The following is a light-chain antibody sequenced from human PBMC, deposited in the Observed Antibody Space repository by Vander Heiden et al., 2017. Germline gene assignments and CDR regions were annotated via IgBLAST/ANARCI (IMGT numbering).Light chain of an antibody. CDR3: NSRDSSGNHRGV. V-gene: IGLV3-19*01. CDR2: GKN. CDR1: SLRSYY. Sequence: TCQGDSLRSYYASWYQQKPGQAPVLVIYGKNNRPSGIPDRFSGSSSGNTASLTITGAQAEDEADYYCNSRDSSGNHRGVFGTGTKVTVL. J-gene: IGLJ1*01.